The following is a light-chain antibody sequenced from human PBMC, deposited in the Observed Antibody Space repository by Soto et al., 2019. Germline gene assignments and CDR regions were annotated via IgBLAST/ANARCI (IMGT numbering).Light chain of an antibody. CDR2: DAS. CDR3: MQSVQHPWT. Sequence: EIVLTQSPATLSLSPGERATLSCRASQSVSTFLAWYQHKPGQAPRLLIYDASNRATGIPDRFRGSGYGTDFTLKISRVEAEDVGVYYCMQSVQHPWTFGQGTRVEVK. J-gene: IGKJ1*01. CDR1: QSVSTF. V-gene: IGKV3-11*01.